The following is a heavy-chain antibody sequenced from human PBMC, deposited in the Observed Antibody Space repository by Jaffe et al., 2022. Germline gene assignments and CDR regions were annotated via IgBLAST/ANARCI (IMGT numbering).Heavy chain of an antibody. J-gene: IGHJ2*01. V-gene: IGHV3-23*01. CDR2: ISGSGGST. CDR3: AKDLNVLLWFREFSWYFDL. CDR1: GFTFSSYA. D-gene: IGHD3-10*01. Sequence: EVQLLESGGGLVQPGGSLRLSCAASGFTFSSYAMSWVRQAPGKGLEWVSAISGSGGSTYYADSVKGRFTISRDNSKNTLYLQMNSLRAEDTAVYYCAKDLNVLLWFREFSWYFDLWGRGTLVTVSS.